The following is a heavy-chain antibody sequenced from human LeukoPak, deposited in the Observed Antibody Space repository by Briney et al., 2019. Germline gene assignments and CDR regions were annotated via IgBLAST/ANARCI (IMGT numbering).Heavy chain of an antibody. J-gene: IGHJ4*02. Sequence: SETLSLTCTVSGDSISSSSYYWGWIRQPPGRGLEWIGYIYYSGNTNYNPSLKSRVTISLDTSKNQFSLRLNSVTAADTAVYYCARDYYWGQGTLVTVSS. CDR3: ARDYY. CDR2: IYYSGNT. CDR1: GDSISSSSYY. V-gene: IGHV4-61*05.